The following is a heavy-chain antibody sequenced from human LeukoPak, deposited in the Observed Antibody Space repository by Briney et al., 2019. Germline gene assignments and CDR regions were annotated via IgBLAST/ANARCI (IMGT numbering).Heavy chain of an antibody. CDR2: IRSRRYGGAT. V-gene: IGHV3-49*04. CDR1: GFTFGDYA. D-gene: IGHD6-19*01. J-gene: IGHJ4*02. CDR3: TRDILSGWYYFDF. Sequence: PGRSLRLSCTASGFTFGDYAASWVRQAPGKGLEWVGFIRSRRYGGATEYAASVKGRFSISRDDSKSVAYLHMNSLKTEDTAVYYCTRDILSGWYYFDFWGQGTLVTVSS.